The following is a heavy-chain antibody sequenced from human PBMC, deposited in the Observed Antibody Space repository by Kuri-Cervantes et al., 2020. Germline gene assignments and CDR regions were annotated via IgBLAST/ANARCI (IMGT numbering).Heavy chain of an antibody. CDR2: IKSKTDGGTT. J-gene: IGHJ6*03. Sequence: GGSLRLSCAASGFTFSNAWMSWVRQAPGKGLEWVGRIKSKTDGGTTDYAAPVKGRFTISRDDSKNTLYLQMNSLKTKDAAVYYCQTNYYDSSGYYPVGDYYMDVWGKGTTVTVSS. CDR3: QTNYYDSSGYYPVGDYYMDV. D-gene: IGHD3-22*01. V-gene: IGHV3-15*01. CDR1: GFTFSNAW.